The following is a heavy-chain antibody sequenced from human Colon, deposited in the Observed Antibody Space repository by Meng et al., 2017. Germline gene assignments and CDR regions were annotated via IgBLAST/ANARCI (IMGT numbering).Heavy chain of an antibody. CDR2: INGDGGSV. CDR1: GFTFSDYW. J-gene: IGHJ5*02. D-gene: IGHD4-17*01. Sequence: GESLKISCAASGFTFSDYWMNWVRQVPGKGLEWVSRINGDGGSVSYADSVKGRFTISRDNSKSTLYLQMNDLRADDTAVYYCASLSPPVTEKWIDPWGQGNLVTCAS. V-gene: IGHV3-74*01. CDR3: ASLSPPVTEKWIDP.